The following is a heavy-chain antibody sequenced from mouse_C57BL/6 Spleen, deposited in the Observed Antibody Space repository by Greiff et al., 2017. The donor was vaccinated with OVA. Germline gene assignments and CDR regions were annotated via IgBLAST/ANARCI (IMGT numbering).Heavy chain of an antibody. CDR2: IDPSDSYT. V-gene: IGHV1-69*01. J-gene: IGHJ1*03. CDR3: ARSGGYYPRYFDV. CDR1: GYTFTSYW. Sequence: VQLQQPGAELVMPGASVKLSCKASGYTFTSYWMHWVKQRPGQGLEWIGEIDPSDSYTNYNQKFKGKSTLTVDKSSSTAYMQLSSLTSEDSAVYYCARSGGYYPRYFDVWGTGTTVTVSS. D-gene: IGHD1-1*01.